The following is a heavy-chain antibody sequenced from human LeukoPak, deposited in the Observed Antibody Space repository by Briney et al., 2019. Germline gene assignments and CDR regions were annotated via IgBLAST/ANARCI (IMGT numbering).Heavy chain of an antibody. D-gene: IGHD3-22*01. CDR1: GFTFSSYA. V-gene: IGHV3-23*01. CDR3: AKHRFESGGYHSTD. CDR2: ISGGSGST. J-gene: IGHJ4*02. Sequence: GGSLRLSCAASGFTFSSYAMSWVRQAPGKGLAWVSTISGGSGSTYCADSVKGRFTIPRDNSKNTLYLQMNSLRDEDTAVYYCAKHRFESGGYHSTDWGQGTLVTVSS.